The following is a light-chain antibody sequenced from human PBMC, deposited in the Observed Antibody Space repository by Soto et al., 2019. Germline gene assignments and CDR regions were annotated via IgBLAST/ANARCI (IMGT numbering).Light chain of an antibody. CDR1: QDINRW. J-gene: IGKJ1*01. CDR2: NAD. CDR3: QQFSLYWA. V-gene: IGKV1-5*01. Sequence: DIQMTQSPSTLSASVGDRVTITCRASQDINRWLAWYQQKPGKAPKILIYNADTLESSVPSRFSGSGYGTEFILTISSLQPDDFATYYCQQFSLYWAFGQGTRWIS.